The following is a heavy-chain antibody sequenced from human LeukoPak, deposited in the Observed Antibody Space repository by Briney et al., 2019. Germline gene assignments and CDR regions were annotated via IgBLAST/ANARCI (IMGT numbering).Heavy chain of an antibody. CDR1: GGSIRSGDFY. V-gene: IGHV4-30-4*01. D-gene: IGHD2-2*01. CDR3: ARGPSVVVPAAIHPLDP. Sequence: SETLSLTCTVSGGSIRSGDFYWSWIRQPPGKGLEWIGYIYYSGSTNYNPSLKSRVTISVDTSKNQFSLKLSSVTAADTAVYYCARGPSVVVPAAIHPLDPWGQGTLVTVSS. CDR2: IYYSGST. J-gene: IGHJ5*02.